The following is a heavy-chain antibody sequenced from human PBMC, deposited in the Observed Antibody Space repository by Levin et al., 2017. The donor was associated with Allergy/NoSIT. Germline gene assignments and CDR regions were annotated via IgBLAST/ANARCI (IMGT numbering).Heavy chain of an antibody. CDR2: INPSSGGT. Sequence: GASVKVSCKASGYTFTGHYMHWVRQAPGQGLEWMGWINPSSGGTDYAQRFQGRVTMTRDTSINTAYMELNRLTSDDTAVYYCSREEVPMVRGVTYYHYMDGWGKGTTVTVSS. J-gene: IGHJ6*03. V-gene: IGHV1-2*02. CDR1: GYTFTGHY. D-gene: IGHD3-10*01. CDR3: SREEVPMVRGVTYYHYMDG.